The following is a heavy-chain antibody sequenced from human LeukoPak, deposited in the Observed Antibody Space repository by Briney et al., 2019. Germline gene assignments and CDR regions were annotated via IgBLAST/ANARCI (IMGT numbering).Heavy chain of an antibody. CDR3: AINDGSGSYFKSGY. Sequence: SETLSLTCAVFGGSFSGYYWSWLRQPPGKGLEWIGEINQSGGTNYNPSLKSRVIISIDTSKNQFSLKLSSVTAADTAVYYCAINDGSGSYFKSGYWGQGTLVTVSS. V-gene: IGHV4-34*01. D-gene: IGHD3-10*01. CDR1: GGSFSGYY. J-gene: IGHJ4*02. CDR2: INQSGGT.